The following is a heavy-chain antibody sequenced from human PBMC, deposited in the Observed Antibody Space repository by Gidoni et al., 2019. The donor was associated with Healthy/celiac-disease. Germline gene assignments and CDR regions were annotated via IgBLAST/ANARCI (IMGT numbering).Heavy chain of an antibody. D-gene: IGHD5-18*01. CDR3: ARVSPPDGGYSYGDHYYYYGMDV. V-gene: IGHV1-2*02. Sequence: QVQLVQSGAEVKKPGASVTVSCKASGYTFTGYYMHWLRQAPGQGLEWMGWINPNSGGTNYAQKFQGRVTMTRDTSISTAYMELSRLRSDDTAVYYCARVSPPDGGYSYGDHYYYYGMDVWGQGTTVTVSS. CDR1: GYTFTGYY. J-gene: IGHJ6*02. CDR2: INPNSGGT.